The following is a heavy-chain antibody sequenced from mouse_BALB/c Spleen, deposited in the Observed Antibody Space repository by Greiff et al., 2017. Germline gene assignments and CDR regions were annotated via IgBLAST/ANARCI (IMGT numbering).Heavy chain of an antibody. Sequence: EVMLVESGGGLVQPGGSRKLSCAASGFTFSSFGMHWVRQAPEKGLEWVAYISSGSSTIYYADTVKGRFTISRDNPKNNLFLQMTSLRSEDTAMYYCARDLGYGNLFDYWGQGTTLTVSS. V-gene: IGHV5-17*02. D-gene: IGHD2-1*01. CDR1: GFTFSSFG. J-gene: IGHJ2*01. CDR3: ARDLGYGNLFDY. CDR2: ISSGSSTI.